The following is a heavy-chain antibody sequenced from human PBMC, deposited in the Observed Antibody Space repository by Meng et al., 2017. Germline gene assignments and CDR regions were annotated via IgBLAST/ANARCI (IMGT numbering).Heavy chain of an antibody. CDR2: IGTAGDT. CDR1: GFTFSSYD. D-gene: IGHD2-15*01. CDR3: ARAHGYGVYDY. V-gene: IGHV3-13*01. Sequence: LLGELWGVWVRPGGSLRLSCAASGFTFSSYDMHWVRQATGKGLEWVSAIGTAGDTYYPGSVKGRFTISRENAKNSLYLQMNSLRAGDTAVYYCARAHGYGVYDYWGQGTLVTVPS. J-gene: IGHJ4*02.